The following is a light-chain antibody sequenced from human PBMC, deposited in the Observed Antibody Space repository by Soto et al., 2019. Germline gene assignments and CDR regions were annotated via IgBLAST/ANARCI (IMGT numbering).Light chain of an antibody. CDR1: SSNIGAGYD. V-gene: IGLV1-40*01. Sequence: QRVLTQPPSVSGAPGQRVTISCTGSSSNIGAGYDVHWYQQLPGTAPKLLIYGNSNRPSGVPDRFSGSKSGTSASLAITGLQAEDEADYYCQSYDSSLSALYVIGTGTKLTVL. J-gene: IGLJ1*01. CDR3: QSYDSSLSALYV. CDR2: GNS.